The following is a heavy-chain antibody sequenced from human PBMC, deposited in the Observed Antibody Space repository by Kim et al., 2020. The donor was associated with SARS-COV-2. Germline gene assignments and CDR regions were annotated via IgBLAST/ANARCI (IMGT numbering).Heavy chain of an antibody. J-gene: IGHJ5*02. V-gene: IGHV3-23*01. D-gene: IGHD4-17*01. Sequence: DSVKGRFTISRDNSKNTLYLQMNSLRAEDTAVYYCAKHDYGDMRGWFDPWGQGTLVTVSS. CDR3: AKHDYGDMRGWFDP.